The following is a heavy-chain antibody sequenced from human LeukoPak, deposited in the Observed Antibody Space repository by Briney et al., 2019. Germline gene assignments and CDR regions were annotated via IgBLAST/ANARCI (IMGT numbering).Heavy chain of an antibody. Sequence: PSETLSLTCTVSGYSISSGYYWGWIRQPPGKGLEWIGSIYHSGSTYYNPSLKSRVTISVDTSKNQFSLKLSSVTAADTAVYYCARANCGGDCYSDYWGQGTLVTVSS. J-gene: IGHJ4*02. CDR2: IYHSGST. CDR3: ARANCGGDCYSDY. CDR1: GYSISSGYY. V-gene: IGHV4-38-2*02. D-gene: IGHD2-21*02.